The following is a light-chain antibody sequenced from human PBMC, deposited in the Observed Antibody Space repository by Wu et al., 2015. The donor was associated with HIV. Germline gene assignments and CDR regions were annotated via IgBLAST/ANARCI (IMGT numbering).Light chain of an antibody. Sequence: EIVLTQSPATLSLSPGERATLSCRASQSVSRYLAWYQQKLGQAPRLLIYDASNRATDIPARFSGSGSETDFTLVISSLEPEDFAVYYCQQRSNWPLTFGGGTKVEDQT. CDR1: QSVSRY. CDR2: DAS. V-gene: IGKV3-11*01. CDR3: QQRSNWPLT. J-gene: IGKJ4*01.